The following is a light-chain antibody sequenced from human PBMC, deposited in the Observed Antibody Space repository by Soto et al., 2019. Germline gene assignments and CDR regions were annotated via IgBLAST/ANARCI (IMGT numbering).Light chain of an antibody. Sequence: QSALTQPASGSGSPGQSITISCTGTSSDVGGYNFVSWYQQHPGKAPKLMIYEVSNRPSEVSNRFSGSKSANTASLTISGLQAEDEADYFCSSYTSSCTLVLGGGTKLTVL. J-gene: IGLJ2*01. CDR3: SSYTSSCTLV. CDR2: EVS. V-gene: IGLV2-14*01. CDR1: SSDVGGYNF.